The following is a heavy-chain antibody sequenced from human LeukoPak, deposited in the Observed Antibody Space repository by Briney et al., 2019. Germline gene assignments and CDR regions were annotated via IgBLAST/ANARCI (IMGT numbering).Heavy chain of an antibody. CDR3: ARLVVGATSFDY. CDR1: GGSISSYY. Sequence: SGTLSLTCTVSGGSISSYYWGWIRQPPGKGLEWIGSIYYSGSTYYNPSLKSRVTISVDTSKNQFSLKLSSVTAADTAVYYCARLVVGATSFDYWGQGTLVTVSS. CDR2: IYYSGST. V-gene: IGHV4-39*01. D-gene: IGHD1-26*01. J-gene: IGHJ4*02.